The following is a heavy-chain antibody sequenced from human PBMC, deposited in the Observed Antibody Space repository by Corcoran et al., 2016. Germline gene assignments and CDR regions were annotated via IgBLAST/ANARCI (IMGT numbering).Heavy chain of an antibody. J-gene: IGHJ4*02. D-gene: IGHD3-22*01. V-gene: IGHV4-61*01. CDR3: AREAYYYDSSGYYHVSFDY. CDR1: GGSVSSGSYY. Sequence: QVQLQESGPGLVKPSETLSLTCTVSGGSVSSGSYYWSWIRQPPGKGLEWIGYIYYSGSTNYNPSLKSRVPISVDTSKNQFSLKLSSVTAADTAVYYCAREAYYYDSSGYYHVSFDYWGQGTLVTVSS. CDR2: IYYSGST.